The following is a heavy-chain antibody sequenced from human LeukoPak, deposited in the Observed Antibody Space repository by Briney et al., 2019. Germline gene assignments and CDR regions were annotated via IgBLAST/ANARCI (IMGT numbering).Heavy chain of an antibody. CDR2: ISHNGST. Sequence: PSETLSLTCAVSGGSLSRSGYSWSWIRQPPGGGLEWIGYISHNGSTYYNPSLKSRVTISVDRSKIQFSLKLTSVTAADTAIHYCTGYNYGYGYWGQGTLVTVSS. CDR3: TGYNYGYGY. CDR1: GGSLSRSGYS. D-gene: IGHD5-18*01. J-gene: IGHJ4*02. V-gene: IGHV4-30-2*01.